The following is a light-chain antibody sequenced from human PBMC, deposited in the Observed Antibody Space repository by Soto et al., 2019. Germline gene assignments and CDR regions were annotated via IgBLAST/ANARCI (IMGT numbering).Light chain of an antibody. J-gene: IGKJ1*01. V-gene: IGKV3-15*01. CDR3: LQYDNWPPWT. CDR2: GAS. Sequence: IVLTQSPDTLSLSPGERATLSCRASQTVGSSLAWYQQKPGQAPRLLIYGASTRATGIPARFSGSGSGTEFTLTISSLQSEDFALYYCLQYDNWPPWTFGQGTKVDIK. CDR1: QTVGSS.